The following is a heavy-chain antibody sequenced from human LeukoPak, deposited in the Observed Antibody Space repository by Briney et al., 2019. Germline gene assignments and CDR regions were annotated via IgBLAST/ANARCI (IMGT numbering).Heavy chain of an antibody. CDR2: ISWDGGTT. CDR3: TTHPDYSRSIYNMDV. D-gene: IGHD6-13*01. CDR1: GFSFDDYA. V-gene: IGHV3-43D*04. Sequence: SGGSLRLSCAASGFSFDDYAMHRVRQAPGKGLEWVSLISWDGGTTYYADSVKGRFTISRDNSKDSLYLQMNSLRGEDTAFYYCTTHPDYSRSIYNMDVWGKGTPVTVSS. J-gene: IGHJ6*03.